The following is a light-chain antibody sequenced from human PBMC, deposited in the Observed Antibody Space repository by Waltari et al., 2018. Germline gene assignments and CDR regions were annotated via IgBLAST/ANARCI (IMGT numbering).Light chain of an antibody. CDR2: QDS. CDR3: QAWDSSTEV. CDR1: KLGDKY. Sequence: SYELTQPPSVSVSPGQTVSITCPGDKLGDKYACWYQQKPGQSPVPVIYQDSKRPSGIPERFSGSNSGNTATLTISGTQAMDEADYYCQAWDSSTEVFGTGTKVTVL. J-gene: IGLJ1*01. V-gene: IGLV3-1*01.